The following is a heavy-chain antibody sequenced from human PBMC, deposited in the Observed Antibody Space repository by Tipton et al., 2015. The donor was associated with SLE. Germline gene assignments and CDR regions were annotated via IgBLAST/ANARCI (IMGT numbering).Heavy chain of an antibody. CDR2: INHTGST. CDR3: ARNPTSYCSGGSCYSPWFDP. V-gene: IGHV4-34*01. D-gene: IGHD2-15*01. CDR1: GGSFSGHY. J-gene: IGHJ5*02. Sequence: TLSLTCAVYGGSFSGHYWSWIRQPPGKGLEWIGEINHTGSTNYNPSLKSRVTISEDTSKNQFSLKLSSVTAADTAVYYCARNPTSYCSGGSCYSPWFDPWGQGTLVTVSS.